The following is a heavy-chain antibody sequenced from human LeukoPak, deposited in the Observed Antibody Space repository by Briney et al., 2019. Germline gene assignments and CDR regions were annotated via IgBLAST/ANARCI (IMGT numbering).Heavy chain of an antibody. CDR1: GFTFDDYA. J-gene: IGHJ4*02. V-gene: IGHV3-9*01. CDR2: ISWNSGSI. Sequence: PGGSLRLSCAASGFTFDDYAMHWVRQAPGKGLEWVSGISWNSGSIGYADSVKGRFTISRDNAKNSLYLQMNSLRAEDTALYYCAKDTNNYGDPGGYFDYWGQGTLVTVSS. CDR3: AKDTNNYGDPGGYFDY. D-gene: IGHD4-17*01.